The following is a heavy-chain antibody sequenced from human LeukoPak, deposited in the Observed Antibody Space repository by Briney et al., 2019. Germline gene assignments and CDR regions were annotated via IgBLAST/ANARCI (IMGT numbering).Heavy chain of an antibody. V-gene: IGHV3-21*01. J-gene: IGHJ4*02. Sequence: GGSLRLSCAASGFTFSSYSMNWVRQAPGKGLEWVSSISSSSSYIYYADSVKGRFTISRDNAKNSLYLQMNSLRAEDTAVYYCARGYSGSYYFSDYWGQGTLVTVSS. CDR2: ISSSSSYI. CDR3: ARGYSGSYYFSDY. CDR1: GFTFSSYS. D-gene: IGHD1-26*01.